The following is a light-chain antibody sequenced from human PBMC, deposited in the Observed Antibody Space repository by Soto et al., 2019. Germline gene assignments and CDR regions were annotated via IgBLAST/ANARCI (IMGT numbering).Light chain of an antibody. CDR2: VAS. V-gene: IGKV1-12*01. Sequence: DIQMTQSPSSVSASVGDRVTITCRASQGISTWLGWYQQKPGKAPKLLIYVASSLASWVPSRFSGSGSGTDFTLSISSLQPEDVATYYCQRANGFPATFGPGTKVDIK. J-gene: IGKJ3*01. CDR1: QGISTW. CDR3: QRANGFPAT.